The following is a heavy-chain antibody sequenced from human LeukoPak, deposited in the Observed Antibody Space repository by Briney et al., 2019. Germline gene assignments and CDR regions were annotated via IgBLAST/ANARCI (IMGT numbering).Heavy chain of an antibody. V-gene: IGHV1-2*06. J-gene: IGHJ3*02. D-gene: IGHD3-22*01. Sequence: GASVKVSCKASGYTFTGYYMHWVRQAPGQGLEWMERINPNSGGTNYAQKFQGRVTMTRDTSISTAYMELSRLRSDDTAVYYCARIAEVGYYDSSGRGDAFDIWGQGTMVTVSS. CDR3: ARIAEVGYYDSSGRGDAFDI. CDR2: INPNSGGT. CDR1: GYTFTGYY.